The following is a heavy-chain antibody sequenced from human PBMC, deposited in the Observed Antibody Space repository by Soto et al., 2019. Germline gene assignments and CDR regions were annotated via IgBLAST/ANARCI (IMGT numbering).Heavy chain of an antibody. J-gene: IGHJ4*02. CDR2: IHHTGST. CDR3: ARRYSTGWFFDS. CDR1: GGSMTSYY. Sequence: SDTLSLTCSVSGGSMTSYYWAWIRQPPGKGLECLGYIHHTGSTNYHPSLKIRVRMSVDTSKNQLSLEVRSVTPADTAIYYCARRYSTGWFFDSWGPGSLVTVSS. V-gene: IGHV4-59*07. D-gene: IGHD2-8*02.